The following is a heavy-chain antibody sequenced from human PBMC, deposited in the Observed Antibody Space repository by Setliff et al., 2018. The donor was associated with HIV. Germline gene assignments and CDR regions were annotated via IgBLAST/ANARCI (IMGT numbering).Heavy chain of an antibody. V-gene: IGHV4-59*01. J-gene: IGHJ4*02. CDR1: GGSISSYY. CDR2: IYYSGST. Sequence: PSETLSLTCTVSGGSISSYYWSWIRQPPGKGLEWIGYIYYSGSTNYNPSLKSRVTISVDTSKNQFSLKLNSVTAADTAVYYCARGSPEALQDSGWYNWGQGTLVTVSS. D-gene: IGHD6-19*01. CDR3: ARGSPEALQDSGWYN.